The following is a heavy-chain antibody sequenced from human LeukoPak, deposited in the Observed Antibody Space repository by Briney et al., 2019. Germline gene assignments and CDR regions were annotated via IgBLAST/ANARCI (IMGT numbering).Heavy chain of an antibody. CDR3: ARRTPYSPSPLYDY. CDR1: GYSFTNQW. D-gene: IGHD2-21*01. CDR2: IYPADSDT. Sequence: GESLKISCKASGYSFTNQWIGWVRQMPGTGREWMGIIYPADSDTRYRPSFQGQVTISVDKSITTAYLQWSSLKASDTAMYYCARRTPYSPSPLYDYWGQGTLVTVSS. J-gene: IGHJ4*02. V-gene: IGHV5-51*01.